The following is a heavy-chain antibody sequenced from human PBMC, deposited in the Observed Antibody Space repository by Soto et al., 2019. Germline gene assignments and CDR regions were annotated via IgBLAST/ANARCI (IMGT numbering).Heavy chain of an antibody. CDR1: GGSFSSYY. CDR2: IYTSGST. V-gene: IGHV4-4*07. J-gene: IGHJ4*02. Sequence: QVQLQESGPGLVKPSETLSLTCTVSGGSFSSYYWSWIRQPAGKGLEWIGRIYTSGSTNYNPSLKSRVTMSVDTSKNQFSLKLSSVTAADTAVYYCARARIVGAQELFDYWGQGTLVTVSS. D-gene: IGHD1-26*01. CDR3: ARARIVGAQELFDY.